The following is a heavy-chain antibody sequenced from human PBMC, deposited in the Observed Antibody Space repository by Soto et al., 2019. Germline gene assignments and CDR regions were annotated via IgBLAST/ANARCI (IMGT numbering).Heavy chain of an antibody. V-gene: IGHV3-30-3*01. CDR1: GFTFSSYA. Sequence: QVQLVESGGGVVQPGRSLRLSCAASGFTFSSYAMHWVRQAPGKGLEWVAVISYDGSNKYYADSVKGRFTISRDNSKYTLYLQMNSLRAEDTAVYYCARARGDIDYWGQGTLVTVSS. D-gene: IGHD2-21*01. CDR3: ARARGDIDY. J-gene: IGHJ4*02. CDR2: ISYDGSNK.